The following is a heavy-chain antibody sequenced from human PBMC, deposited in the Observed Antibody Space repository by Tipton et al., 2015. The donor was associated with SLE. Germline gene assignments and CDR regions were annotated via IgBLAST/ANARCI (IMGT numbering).Heavy chain of an antibody. V-gene: IGHV3-53*01. CDR3: TRRGTGDREFDY. CDR2: FYSGGRT. Sequence: SLRLSCAASGFTVSSNYMSWVRQAPGKGLEWVSGFYSGGRTKYADSVKGRFTISRDNSKNTAYLQMNSLKTEDTAVYYCTRRGTGDREFDYWGQGTLVTVSS. CDR1: GFTVSSNY. J-gene: IGHJ4*02. D-gene: IGHD7-27*01.